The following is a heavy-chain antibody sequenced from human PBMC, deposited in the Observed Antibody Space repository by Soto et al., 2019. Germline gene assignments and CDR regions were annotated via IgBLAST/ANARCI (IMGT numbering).Heavy chain of an antibody. CDR2: IYPGDSDT. V-gene: IGHV5-51*01. Sequence: LGESLKISCKGSGYSFTSYWIGWVRQMPGKGLEWMGIIYPGDSDTRYSPSFQGQVTISADKSISTAYLQWSSLKASDTAMYYCARQGMAAAGTDPNYYYYGMDVWGQGTTVTVSS. J-gene: IGHJ6*02. CDR3: ARQGMAAAGTDPNYYYYGMDV. D-gene: IGHD6-13*01. CDR1: GYSFTSYW.